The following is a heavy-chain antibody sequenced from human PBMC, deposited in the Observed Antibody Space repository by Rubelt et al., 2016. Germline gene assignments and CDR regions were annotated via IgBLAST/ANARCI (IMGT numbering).Heavy chain of an antibody. CDR1: GFTFSSYG. Sequence: QVQLVESGGGVVQPGRYLRLSCAASGFTFSSYGMHWVRQAPGKGLEWVAVISRGVSLKYYGDSGKGRITISRDNSKNTLYLQMNSLRAVDTAVYYCAKEWDSSGYGAFFDAWGQGSLVTV. CDR2: ISRGVSLK. J-gene: IGHJ4*02. V-gene: IGHV3-30*18. D-gene: IGHD3-22*01. CDR3: AKEWDSSGYGAFFDA.